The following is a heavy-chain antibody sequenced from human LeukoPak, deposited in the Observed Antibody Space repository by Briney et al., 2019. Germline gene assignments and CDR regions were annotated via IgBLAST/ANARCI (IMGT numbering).Heavy chain of an antibody. Sequence: GASVKVSCKASGYTFTSYGISWVRQAPGQGHEWMGWISTYNGNTNYAPKLRGRVTMTTDTSTNTVHMELRSLTSDDTAVYYCARDYGSGSYFEYWGQGTLVTVSS. CDR1: GYTFTSYG. V-gene: IGHV1-18*01. CDR2: ISTYNGNT. D-gene: IGHD3-10*01. CDR3: ARDYGSGSYFEY. J-gene: IGHJ4*02.